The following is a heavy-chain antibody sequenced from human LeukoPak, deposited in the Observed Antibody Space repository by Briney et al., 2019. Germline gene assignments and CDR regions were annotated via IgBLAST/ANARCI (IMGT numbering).Heavy chain of an antibody. CDR1: GFTFTSSA. CDR2: IVVGSGNT. D-gene: IGHD3-22*01. Sequence: ASVKVSCKASGFTFTSSAMQWVRQARGQRLEWIGWIVVGSGNTNYAQKFQERVTITRDMSTSTAYMELSSLRSEDTAVYYCAAESAYDSSGYPNWYFDLWGRGTLVTVSS. V-gene: IGHV1-58*02. J-gene: IGHJ2*01. CDR3: AAESAYDSSGYPNWYFDL.